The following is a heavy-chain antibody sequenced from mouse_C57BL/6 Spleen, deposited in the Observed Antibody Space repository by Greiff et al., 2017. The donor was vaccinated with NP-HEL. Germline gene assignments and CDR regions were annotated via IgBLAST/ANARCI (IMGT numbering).Heavy chain of an antibody. CDR1: GFTFSDFY. D-gene: IGHD2-2*01. CDR3: ARSLGYYYAMDY. CDR2: SRNKANDYTT. Sequence: EVMLVESGGGLVQSGRSLRLSCATSGFTFSDFYMEWVRQAPGKGLEWIAASRNKANDYTTEYSASVKGRFIVSRDTSQSILYLQMNALRAEDTAIYYCARSLGYYYAMDYWGQGTSVTVSS. V-gene: IGHV7-1*01. J-gene: IGHJ4*01.